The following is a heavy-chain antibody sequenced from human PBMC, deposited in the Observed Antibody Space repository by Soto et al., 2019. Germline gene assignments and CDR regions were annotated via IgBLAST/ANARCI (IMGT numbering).Heavy chain of an antibody. CDR2: VYHTGDT. CDR1: GGTVASSHW. Sequence: SETQSLTCGVSGGTVASSHWWSWVRQSPSRGLEWIGNVYHTGDTNFNPSLQSRVTFSVDKSNNQFSLRLTSLTAADTAVYFCAREIVTAGGNNYFDPWGPGTLVTVSS. J-gene: IGHJ5*02. CDR3: AREIVTAGGNNYFDP. D-gene: IGHD2-21*02. V-gene: IGHV4-4*02.